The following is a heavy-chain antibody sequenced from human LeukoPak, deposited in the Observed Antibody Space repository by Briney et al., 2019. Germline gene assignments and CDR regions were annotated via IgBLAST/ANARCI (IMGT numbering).Heavy chain of an antibody. CDR2: IRYDGSTK. CDR1: GFTFSNYG. V-gene: IGHV3-30*02. CDR3: ARADTIFGVVTPRGWFDP. J-gene: IGHJ5*02. D-gene: IGHD3-3*01. Sequence: GGSLRLSCAASGFTFSNYGMHWVRQAPGKGLEWVTFIRYDGSTKFYADSVKGRFTISRDNSKNTLYLQMNSLRAEDTAVYYCARADTIFGVVTPRGWFDPWGQGTLVTVSS.